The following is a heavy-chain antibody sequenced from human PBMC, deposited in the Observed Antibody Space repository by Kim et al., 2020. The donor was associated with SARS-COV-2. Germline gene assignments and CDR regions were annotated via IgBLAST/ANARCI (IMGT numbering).Heavy chain of an antibody. D-gene: IGHD2-8*01. V-gene: IGHV1-18*01. J-gene: IGHJ4*02. CDR1: GYTFTSYG. Sequence: ASVKVSCKASGYTFTSYGISWVRQAPGQGLEWMGWISAYNGNTNYAQKLQGRVTMTTDTSTSTAYMELRSLRSDDTAVYYCARVVGQMVYAYYFDYWGQGTLVTVSS. CDR2: ISAYNGNT. CDR3: ARVVGQMVYAYYFDY.